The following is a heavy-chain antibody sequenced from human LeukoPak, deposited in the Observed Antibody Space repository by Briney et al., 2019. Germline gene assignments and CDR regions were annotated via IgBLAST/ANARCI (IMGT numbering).Heavy chain of an antibody. Sequence: SETLSLTCAVSGYSISRGYYWALIRQPPGKGLEWIGTVYHTGSTYYNPSLDSRVTISVDTSKNEFSLNLKAVTAADTSVYYCARAGWIITSGIDYWGQGALGTVSS. CDR2: VYHTGST. V-gene: IGHV4-38-2*01. D-gene: IGHD3-10*01. CDR3: ARAGWIITSGIDY. CDR1: GYSISRGYY. J-gene: IGHJ4*02.